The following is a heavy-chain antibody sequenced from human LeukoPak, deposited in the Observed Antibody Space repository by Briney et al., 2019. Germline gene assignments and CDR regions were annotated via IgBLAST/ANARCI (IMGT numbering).Heavy chain of an antibody. V-gene: IGHV3-30*04. J-gene: IGHJ6*02. CDR3: ARCGGTCSLPSTSAMDV. D-gene: IGHD2-21*01. Sequence: PGRSLRLSCAASGFIFSSYAVHWVRQAPGKGLEWVAVISSDGRHIFYADSVKGRFTISRDNSKYTLYLQMNSLRAEDTALYLCARCGGTCSLPSTSAMDVWGQGTTVTVS. CDR1: GFIFSSYA. CDR2: ISSDGRHI.